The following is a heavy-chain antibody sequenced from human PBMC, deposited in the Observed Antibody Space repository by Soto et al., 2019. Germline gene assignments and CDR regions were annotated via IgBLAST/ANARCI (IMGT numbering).Heavy chain of an antibody. CDR1: VGSVSSGDYY. CDR2: IYYIGST. CDR3: AREWEAFDI. V-gene: IGHV4-30-4*01. Sequence: PSETLSLTCTVSVGSVSSGDYYWSWIRQPPGKGLEWIGYIYYIGSTYYNPSLKSRVTISVDTSKNQFSLKLSSVTAADTAVYYCAREWEAFDIWGQGTMVTVSS. D-gene: IGHD1-26*01. J-gene: IGHJ3*02.